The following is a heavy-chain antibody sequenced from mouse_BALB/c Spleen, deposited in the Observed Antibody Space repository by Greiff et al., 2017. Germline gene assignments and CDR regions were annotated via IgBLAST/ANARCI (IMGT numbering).Heavy chain of an antibody. V-gene: IGHV1-87*01. J-gene: IGHJ4*01. CDR1: GYTFTSYW. D-gene: IGHD2-1*01. CDR2: IYPGDGDT. Sequence: VQLQESGAELARPGASVKLSCKASGYTFTSYWMQWVKQRPGQGLEWIGAIYPGDGDTRYTQKFKDKATLTADKSSSTAYMQLSSLASEDSAVYYCARGNLYAMDYWGQGTSVTVSS. CDR3: ARGNLYAMDY.